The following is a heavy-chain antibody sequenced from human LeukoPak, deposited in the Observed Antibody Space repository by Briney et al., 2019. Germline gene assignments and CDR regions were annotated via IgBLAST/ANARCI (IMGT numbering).Heavy chain of an antibody. Sequence: GGSLRLSCAASGFTFSNYAMSWVRQAPGKGLEWVSIITGSGDTTYNADSVKGRFTISRDNSKSTLYLQMNSLRAEDTALYYCAKGAFGGWSVDVWGQGTTVTVSS. CDR1: GFTFSNYA. V-gene: IGHV3-23*01. D-gene: IGHD3-3*01. J-gene: IGHJ6*02. CDR2: ITGSGDTT. CDR3: AKGAFGGWSVDV.